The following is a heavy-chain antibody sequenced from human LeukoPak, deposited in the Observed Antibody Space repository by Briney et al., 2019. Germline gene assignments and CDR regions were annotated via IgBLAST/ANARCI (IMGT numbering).Heavy chain of an antibody. D-gene: IGHD6-13*01. CDR3: ARDLASETSSSWYVDYFDY. V-gene: IGHV3-48*03. CDR2: ISSSGSTK. Sequence: GGSLRLSCAASGFTFSSYEMNWVRQAPGKGLEWVSYISSSGSTKYYADSVKGRFTISRDNAKNSLYLQMNSLRAEDTAVYYCARDLASETSSSWYVDYFDYWGQGTLVTVSS. CDR1: GFTFSSYE. J-gene: IGHJ4*02.